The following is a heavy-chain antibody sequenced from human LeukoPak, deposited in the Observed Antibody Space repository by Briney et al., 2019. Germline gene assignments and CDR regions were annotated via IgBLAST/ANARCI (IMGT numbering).Heavy chain of an antibody. Sequence: SGGSLRLSCAASGFTFSSYSMNWVRQAPGKGLEWVSSISSSSSYIYYADSVKGRFTISRDNAKNSLYLQMNSLRAEDTAVYYCASRGYSFNGMDVWGQGTTVTVFS. CDR1: GFTFSSYS. CDR3: ASRGYSFNGMDV. J-gene: IGHJ6*02. CDR2: ISSSSSYI. V-gene: IGHV3-21*01. D-gene: IGHD5-18*01.